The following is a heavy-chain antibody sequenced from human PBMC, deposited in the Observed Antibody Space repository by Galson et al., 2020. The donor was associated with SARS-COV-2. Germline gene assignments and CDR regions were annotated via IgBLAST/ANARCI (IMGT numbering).Heavy chain of an antibody. CDR1: GFTISDHY. D-gene: IGHD5-12*01. J-gene: IGHJ4*02. CDR2: LINSDYSK. CDR3: ARHIVATNFDL. V-gene: IGHV3-11*01. Sequence: GGSLRLSCAASGFTISDHYMSWIRQAPGKGLEWISYLINSDYSKYYADSVKGRFTISRDDAKNSLYLQMNSLRVGDTAVYYCARHIVATNFDLWGQGTLVTVSS.